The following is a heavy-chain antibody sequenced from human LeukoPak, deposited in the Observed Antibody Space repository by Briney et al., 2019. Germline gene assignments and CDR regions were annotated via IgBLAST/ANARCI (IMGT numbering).Heavy chain of an antibody. CDR2: IIPIFGTA. J-gene: IGHJ4*02. CDR1: GGTFSSYA. Sequence: AASVKVSCKASGGTFSSYAISWVRQAPGQGLEWMGGIIPIFGTANYAQKFQGRVTITADESTSTAYMELSSLRSEDTAVYYCAKEHGDYGSYYFDYWGQGTLVTVSS. D-gene: IGHD4-17*01. CDR3: AKEHGDYGSYYFDY. V-gene: IGHV1-69*13.